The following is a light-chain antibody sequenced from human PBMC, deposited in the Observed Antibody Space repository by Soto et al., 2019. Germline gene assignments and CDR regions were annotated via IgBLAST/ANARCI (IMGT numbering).Light chain of an antibody. CDR1: QSVSSY. CDR2: DAS. J-gene: IGKJ4*01. CDR3: QQRSNWLALT. V-gene: IGKV3-11*01. Sequence: EIVMTQSPATLSVSPGERATLSCRASQSVSSYLAWYQQKPGQAPRLLIYDASNRATGIPARFSGSGSGTDFTLTIRSLEPEDFAVYYCQQRSNWLALTFGGGTTVDIK.